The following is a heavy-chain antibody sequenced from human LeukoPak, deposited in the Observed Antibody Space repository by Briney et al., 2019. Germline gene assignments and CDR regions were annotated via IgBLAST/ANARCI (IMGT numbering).Heavy chain of an antibody. Sequence: GGSLRLPCVGSGFIFSNAWMNWVRRAPGKGVEWVGRIKSKVDGETIDYAAPTKSRFTISRDDSKNTVYLQMNGLKTEDTAVYYCSTGGYFFDYWGQGTLVTVSS. J-gene: IGHJ4*02. CDR2: IKSKVDGETI. V-gene: IGHV3-15*07. CDR3: STGGYFFDY. CDR1: GFIFSNAW.